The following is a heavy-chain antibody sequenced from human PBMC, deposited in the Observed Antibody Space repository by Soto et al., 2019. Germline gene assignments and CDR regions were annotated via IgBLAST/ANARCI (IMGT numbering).Heavy chain of an antibody. D-gene: IGHD3-22*01. CDR1: GGSFSSGSYY. CDR2: ISHSGST. V-gene: IGHV4-31*03. CDR3: ARCDSSGYYWPYYFDY. J-gene: IGHJ4*02. Sequence: PSETLSLTCTVSGGSFSSGSYYWSWIRQHPGKGLEWIGYISHSGSTYYNPSLKSRVAISVDTSKNQFSLNLSSVTAADTAVFYCARCDSSGYYWPYYFDYWGQGTLVTVSS.